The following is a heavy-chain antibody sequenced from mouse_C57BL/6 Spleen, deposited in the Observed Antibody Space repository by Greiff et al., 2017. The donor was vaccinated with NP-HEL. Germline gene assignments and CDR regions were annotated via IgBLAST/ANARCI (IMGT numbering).Heavy chain of an antibody. CDR3: ARRNYYGSSLYAMDY. J-gene: IGHJ4*01. Sequence: VQLQQSGAELVKPGASVKISCKASGYAFSSYWMNWVKQRPGKGLEWIGQIYPGDGDTNYNGKFKGKTTLTADKSSSTAYMQLSSLTSEDSAVYFCARRNYYGSSLYAMDYWGQRTSVTVSS. V-gene: IGHV1-80*01. CDR2: IYPGDGDT. D-gene: IGHD1-1*01. CDR1: GYAFSSYW.